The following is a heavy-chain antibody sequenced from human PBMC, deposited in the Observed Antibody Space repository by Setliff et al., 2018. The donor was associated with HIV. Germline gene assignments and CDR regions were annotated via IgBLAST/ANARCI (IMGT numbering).Heavy chain of an antibody. J-gene: IGHJ3*02. D-gene: IGHD3-10*01. V-gene: IGHV1-24*01. CDR2: FDPEKGET. CDR3: WFGEPVGPFDI. CDR1: GYTLTKLS. Sequence: ASVKVSCKVSGYTLTKLSIHWVRQAPGKGLEWMGGFDPEKGETVYAQKLKGRVTMTDDTSTDTAYMELSSLRSEDTAVYFCWFGEPVGPFDIWGQGTMVTVSS.